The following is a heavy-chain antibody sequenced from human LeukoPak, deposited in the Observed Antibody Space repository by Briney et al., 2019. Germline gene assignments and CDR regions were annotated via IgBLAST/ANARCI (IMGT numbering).Heavy chain of an antibody. J-gene: IGHJ4*02. CDR1: GFTFSSYS. CDR2: ISSSSSYI. Sequence: GGSLRLSCAASGFTFSSYSMNWVRQPQGKGLGWVSSISSSSSYIYYADSVKGRFTISRDNAKNSLYLQMSSLRAEDTAVYYCARDGINDFWSGDFDYWGQGTLVTVSS. D-gene: IGHD3-3*01. V-gene: IGHV3-21*01. CDR3: ARDGINDFWSGDFDY.